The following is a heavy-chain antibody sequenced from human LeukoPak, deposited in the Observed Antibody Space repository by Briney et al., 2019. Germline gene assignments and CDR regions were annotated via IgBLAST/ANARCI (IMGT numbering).Heavy chain of an antibody. V-gene: IGHV4-34*01. CDR1: GGSFSGYY. D-gene: IGHD4-11*01. CDR2: INHRGST. J-gene: IGHJ3*02. Sequence: PSETLSLTCAVYGGSFSGYYWSWIRQPPGKGLEWIGEINHRGSTNYNPSLKSRVTVSLDTSKNQFSLKLSSVTAADTAVYYCASDYTLDAFDIWGQGTMVTVSS. CDR3: ASDYTLDAFDI.